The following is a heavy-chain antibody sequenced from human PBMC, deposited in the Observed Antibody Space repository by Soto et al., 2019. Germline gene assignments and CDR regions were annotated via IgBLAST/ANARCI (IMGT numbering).Heavy chain of an antibody. J-gene: IGHJ6*02. CDR3: TFGGFSAMDV. CDR1: GFTFSTYA. V-gene: IGHV3-23*01. Sequence: VQVLEFGGGLVQPGGSLRLSCAASGFTFSTYATSWHSWVRQAPGKGLEWVSTISDSAGSTYYADSVKGRFTSSRDNPKTTQYLQMNSRGAEDTAVYCCTFGGFSAMDVWLPETTVTVSS. D-gene: IGHD3-10*01. CDR2: ISDSAGST.